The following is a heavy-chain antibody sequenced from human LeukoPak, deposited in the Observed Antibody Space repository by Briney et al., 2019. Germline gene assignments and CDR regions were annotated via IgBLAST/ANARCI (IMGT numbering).Heavy chain of an antibody. J-gene: IGHJ3*02. CDR1: GFNFVFEA. CDR2: ASNSGSST. Sequence: PGGSLRLSCAASGFNFVFEAMTWVRQAPGKGLEWVSSASNSGSSTYYAGAVKGRFTISRDNSKNTFYLQMSSLRVEDTAMYYCAKGLTLSGHMSGYPFGAFETWGQGTMVTVSS. D-gene: IGHD3-9*01. CDR3: AKGLTLSGHMSGYPFGAFET. V-gene: IGHV3-23*05.